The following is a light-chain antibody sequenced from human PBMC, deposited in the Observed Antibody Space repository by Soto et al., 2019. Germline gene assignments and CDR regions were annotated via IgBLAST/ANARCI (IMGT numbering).Light chain of an antibody. CDR2: GAS. Sequence: EIVLTQFPDTLSLSPGEAATLSCRASQSVYSNYFAWYQQRPGQAPNLLIFGASTRAAGIPERFSGRGSAPDFTLTISGLEPEDSAVYYCQQYGNSPYTFGQGTKLEIK. CDR1: QSVYSNY. V-gene: IGKV3-20*01. J-gene: IGKJ2*01. CDR3: QQYGNSPYT.